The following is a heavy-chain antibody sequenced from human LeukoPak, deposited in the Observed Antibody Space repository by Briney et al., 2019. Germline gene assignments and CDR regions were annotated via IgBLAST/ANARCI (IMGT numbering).Heavy chain of an antibody. D-gene: IGHD3/OR15-3a*01. CDR1: GFTFSYYS. Sequence: PGGSLRLSCAVSGFTFSYYSMNWVRQAPGKGLEWVSSISSSSSYTYYADSVKGRFTISRDNAKNSLYLQMNSLSPDDTALYLCARPATAMILDDGMDVWGQGTTVTVSS. J-gene: IGHJ6*02. V-gene: IGHV3-21*01. CDR2: ISSSSSYT. CDR3: ARPATAMILDDGMDV.